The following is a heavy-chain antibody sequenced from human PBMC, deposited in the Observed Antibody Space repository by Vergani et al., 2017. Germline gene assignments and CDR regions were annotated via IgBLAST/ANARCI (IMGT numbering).Heavy chain of an antibody. CDR1: GYTFTSYG. V-gene: IGHV1-18*01. CDR2: ISAYNGNT. Sequence: QVQLVQSGAEVKKPGASVKVSCKASGYTFTSYGISWVRQAPGQGLEWMGWISAYNGNTNYAQKLQGRVTMTTDTSTSTAYMELRSLRSDDTAVYYCAGDLVPDIVVVPAATALDYWGQGTLVTVSS. D-gene: IGHD2-2*01. CDR3: AGDLVPDIVVVPAATALDY. J-gene: IGHJ4*02.